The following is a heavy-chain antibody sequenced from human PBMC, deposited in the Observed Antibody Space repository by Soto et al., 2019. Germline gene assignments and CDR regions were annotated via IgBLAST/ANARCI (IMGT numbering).Heavy chain of an antibody. CDR2: IYYSGST. D-gene: IGHD6-13*01. Sequence: SATRSLTCPVSDGSVSSGSDYWRWIRQPPGKGLEWIGYIYYSGSTNYNPSLKSRVTISVDTSKNQFSLKLSSVTAADTAVYYCARGGLGYSSSWYYYYYGMDGWGPGTKVTVSS. V-gene: IGHV4-61*01. J-gene: IGHJ6*02. CDR1: DGSVSSGSDY. CDR3: ARGGLGYSSSWYYYYYGMDG.